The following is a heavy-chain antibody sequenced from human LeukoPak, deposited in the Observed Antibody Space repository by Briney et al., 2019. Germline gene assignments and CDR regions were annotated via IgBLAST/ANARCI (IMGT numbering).Heavy chain of an antibody. Sequence: GGSLRLSCAASGFTFSSYAMIWVRRSPGKGLEWVSAISARGVCTYSADSVRGRFIIYRDNSKNTLYLRMNSLRAEDTAVYYCAKALYRGDPRPDAFDIWGQGTMVTVSS. CDR3: AKALYRGDPRPDAFDI. J-gene: IGHJ3*02. CDR2: ISARGVCT. CDR1: GFTFSSYA. D-gene: IGHD1-26*01. V-gene: IGHV3-23*01.